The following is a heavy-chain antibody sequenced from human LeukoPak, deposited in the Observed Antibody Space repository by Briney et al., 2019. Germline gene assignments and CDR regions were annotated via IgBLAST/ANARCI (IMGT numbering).Heavy chain of an antibody. CDR1: CDSISTYH. Sequence: SETLSLTCSVVCDSISTYHGNWIRKPPGKGLEWIAYMQSTGNSQYNSSLKSRVAMSVDTSKNKVVLNLSSVTDEHTAVYNSVRDKRQSYGRYFAHWGQGMLVTVSS. CDR3: VRDKRQSYGRYFAH. D-gene: IGHD3-16*01. J-gene: IGHJ4*02. V-gene: IGHV4-59*12. CDR2: MQSTGNS.